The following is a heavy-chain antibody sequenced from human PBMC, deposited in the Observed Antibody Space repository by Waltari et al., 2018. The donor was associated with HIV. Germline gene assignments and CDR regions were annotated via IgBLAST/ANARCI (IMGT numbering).Heavy chain of an antibody. V-gene: IGHV4-61*01. CDR2: IYYTGNT. CDR3: ARSLMWFGDGAL. CDR1: GPSLGSGSYS. D-gene: IGHD3-10*01. J-gene: IGHJ4*02. Sequence: QVQLQESGPGLVKPSETLSLTCTVSGPSLGSGSYSWSGNRQSPGKKLEWLGWIYYTGNTNYNPSLESRLTLAVDTSKNQFSLRLNSVTAADTAVYYCARSLMWFGDGALWGQGTLVTVSS.